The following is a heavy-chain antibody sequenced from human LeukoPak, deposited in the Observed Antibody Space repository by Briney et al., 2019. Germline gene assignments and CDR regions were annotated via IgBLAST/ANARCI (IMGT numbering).Heavy chain of an antibody. CDR3: ARDGPTSTAPFDY. Sequence: SETLSLTCTVSGGPITSHFWSWIRQPPEEGLEWIGNFYHAGNSNLNPSLKSRVTMSIDTSKNQFSLMLRSVTAADTAVYYCARDGPTSTAPFDYWGQGTLVTVSS. V-gene: IGHV4-59*11. CDR1: GGPITSHF. D-gene: IGHD1-26*01. CDR2: FYHAGNS. J-gene: IGHJ4*02.